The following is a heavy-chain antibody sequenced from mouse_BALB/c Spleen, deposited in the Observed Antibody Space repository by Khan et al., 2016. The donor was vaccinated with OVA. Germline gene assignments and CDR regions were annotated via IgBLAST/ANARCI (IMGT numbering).Heavy chain of an antibody. J-gene: IGHJ3*01. V-gene: IGHV1-7*01. D-gene: IGHD1-1*01. Sequence: VQLQQSGAELAKPGASVKMSCKASGYTFTSYWMHWVKQRPGQGLEWIGYINPSTGYSEFNQKFKDKATLTADKSPSTAYMQLSSLTSDDSAVYYCANHGSTSAWFAYWGQGTLVTVSA. CDR3: ANHGSTSAWFAY. CDR1: GYTFTSYW. CDR2: INPSTGYS.